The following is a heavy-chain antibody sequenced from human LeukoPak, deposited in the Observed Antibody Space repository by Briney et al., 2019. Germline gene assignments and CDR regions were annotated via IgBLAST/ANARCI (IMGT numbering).Heavy chain of an antibody. CDR2: ISYSGSS. V-gene: IGHV4-59*08. D-gene: IGHD2-2*01. CDR1: GGSIRTYY. J-gene: IGHJ3*02. CDR3: ARGVTGSTSWDDAFDI. Sequence: SETLSLTCIVSGGSIRTYYWSWIRQPPGKGLEWIGYISYSGSSNYNPSLKSRVAISVDTSKNQFSLKLTSVTAADSAVYYCARGVTGSTSWDDAFDIWGQGTMVTVSS.